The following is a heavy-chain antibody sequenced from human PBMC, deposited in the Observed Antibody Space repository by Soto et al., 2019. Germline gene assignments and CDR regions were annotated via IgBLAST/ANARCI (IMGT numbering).Heavy chain of an antibody. CDR3: ARVSNEYGGNGAFDY. D-gene: IGHD4-17*01. J-gene: IGHJ4*02. CDR1: GTSVTSYSYY. Sequence: SETLSLTCNVSGTSVTSYSYYWNWIRQPPGKGLEWIGYVFESENTKYNPSLKSRLTISLDMSRNQFSLQLTSVTAADTALYYCARVSNEYGGNGAFDYWGLGTLVTVSS. V-gene: IGHV4-61*01. CDR2: VFESENT.